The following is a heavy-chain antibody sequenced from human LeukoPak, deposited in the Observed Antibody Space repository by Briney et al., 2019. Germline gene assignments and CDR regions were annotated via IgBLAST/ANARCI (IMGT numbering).Heavy chain of an antibody. Sequence: SQTLSLTCAVYGGSMSSGTNAWNWIRQPPGKGLEWIGYIFHTGNTYYSPCLKSRVTRSIDTSRTQFSLKLSSVSAADTAIYYSARGFSDYPYFFDSWGQGALVTVSS. CDR3: ARGFSDYPYFFDS. V-gene: IGHV4-30-2*01. J-gene: IGHJ4*02. D-gene: IGHD5-12*01. CDR2: IFHTGNT. CDR1: GGSMSSGTNA.